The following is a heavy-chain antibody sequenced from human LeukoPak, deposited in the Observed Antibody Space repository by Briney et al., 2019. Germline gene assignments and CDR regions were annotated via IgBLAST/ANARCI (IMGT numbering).Heavy chain of an antibody. CDR1: GYTFTGYH. V-gene: IGHV1-2*02. CDR2: INPNSGGT. CDR3: ARVLPGDGYSYGY. Sequence: ASVKVSCKASGYTFTGYHIHWVRQAPGQGLEYMGWINPNSGGTDYAQKFQGRVTMTRDTSISTAYMELSRLRSDDTAVYYCARVLPGDGYSYGYWGQGTLVTVSS. D-gene: IGHD5-18*01. J-gene: IGHJ4*02.